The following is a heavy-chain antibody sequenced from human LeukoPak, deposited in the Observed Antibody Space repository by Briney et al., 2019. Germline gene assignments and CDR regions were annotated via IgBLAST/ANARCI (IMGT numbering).Heavy chain of an antibody. CDR2: INHSGST. D-gene: IGHD3-9*01. CDR3: ARGSPYLRYFDY. V-gene: IGHV4-34*01. CDR1: GGSISSHY. J-gene: IGHJ4*02. Sequence: SETLSLTCTVSGGSISSHYWSWIRQPPGKGLEWIGEINHSGSTNYNPSLKSRVTISVDTSKNQFSLKLSSVTAADTAVYYCARGSPYLRYFDYWGQGTLVTVSS.